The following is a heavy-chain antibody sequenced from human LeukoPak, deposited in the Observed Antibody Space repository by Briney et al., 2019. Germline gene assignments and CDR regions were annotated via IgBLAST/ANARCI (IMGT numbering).Heavy chain of an antibody. CDR3: AQWSSSPYYYYYGMDV. V-gene: IGHV6-1*01. CDR1: GDSVSSNSAA. CDR2: TYYRSKRYY. J-gene: IGHJ6*02. D-gene: IGHD6-13*01. Sequence: SQTLSLTCAISGDSVSSNSAAWNWIRQSPSRGLEWLGRTYYRSKRYYDYAVAVKSRISINPDTSKNRFSLQLSSVTAADTAVYYCAQWSSSPYYYYYGMDVWGQGTTVTVSS.